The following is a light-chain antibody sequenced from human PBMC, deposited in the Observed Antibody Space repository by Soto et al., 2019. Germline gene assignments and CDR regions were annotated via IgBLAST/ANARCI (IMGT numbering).Light chain of an antibody. J-gene: IGLJ2*01. CDR2: RNN. CDR1: SSNIESNY. CDR3: TVWDDSLRGRL. Sequence: QSVVNHPPSASGAPRARGTTSCSWSSSNIESNYVYWYQQLPGTAPRLLIYRNNQRPSGVPDRFSGSKSGTSASLAISALRSEDEADYYCTVWDDSLRGRLFGGGTKVTVL. V-gene: IGLV1-47*01.